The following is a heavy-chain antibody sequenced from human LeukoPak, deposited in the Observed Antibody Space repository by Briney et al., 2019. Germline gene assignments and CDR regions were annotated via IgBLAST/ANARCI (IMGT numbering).Heavy chain of an antibody. CDR2: IYYSGST. D-gene: IGHD3-3*01. Sequence: PSETLSLTCTVSGGSISSYYWSWIRQPPGKGLEWIGYIYYSGSTNYNPSLKSRVTISVDTSKNQFSLKPSSVTAADTAVYYCARDLGRITIFGVGDAFDIWGQGTMVTVSS. J-gene: IGHJ3*02. CDR3: ARDLGRITIFGVGDAFDI. V-gene: IGHV4-59*01. CDR1: GGSISSYY.